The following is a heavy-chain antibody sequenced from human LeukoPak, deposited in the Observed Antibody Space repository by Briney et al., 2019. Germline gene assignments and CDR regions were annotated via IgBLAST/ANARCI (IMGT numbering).Heavy chain of an antibody. V-gene: IGHV4-4*07. CDR3: ASAESYCSGGSCSY. CDR1: GASINSYY. Sequence: PSETLSLTCSVSGASINSYYWGWIRQPAGKGLEWIGRIYTSGSTNYNPSLKSRVTMSVDTSKNQFSLKLSSVTAADTAVYYCASAESYCSGGSCSYWGQGTLVTVSS. J-gene: IGHJ4*02. CDR2: IYTSGST. D-gene: IGHD2-15*01.